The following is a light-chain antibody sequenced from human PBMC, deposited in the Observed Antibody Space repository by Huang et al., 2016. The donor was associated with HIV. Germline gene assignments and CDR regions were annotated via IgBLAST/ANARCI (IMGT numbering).Light chain of an antibody. CDR1: ESIDNN. J-gene: IGKJ4*01. CDR2: GTS. V-gene: IGKV3-15*01. Sequence: DIVMTQSPATLSVSPGERATLSCRASESIDNNLAWYQQKPGQAPRLLIYGTSARATAIPCRFRGSGSGTQFTLTISSLQSEDFAVYYCQQYNAWPLTFGGGTKVEIK. CDR3: QQYNAWPLT.